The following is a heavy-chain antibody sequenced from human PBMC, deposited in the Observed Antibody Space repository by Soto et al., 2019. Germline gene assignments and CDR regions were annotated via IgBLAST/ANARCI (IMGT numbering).Heavy chain of an antibody. CDR1: VRSINSYY. V-gene: IGHV4-59*01. CDR2: IYYSGST. D-gene: IGHD3-3*01. Sequence: ETLSLTFTVSVRSINSYYWSWIRPPPGKGLEWIGYIYYSGSTNYNPSLKSRVTISVDTSKNQFSLELSSLRSEDTAVYYCARALPFGVVDYYYYGMDGWVQGNTVTVS. CDR3: ARALPFGVVDYYYYGMDG. J-gene: IGHJ6*02.